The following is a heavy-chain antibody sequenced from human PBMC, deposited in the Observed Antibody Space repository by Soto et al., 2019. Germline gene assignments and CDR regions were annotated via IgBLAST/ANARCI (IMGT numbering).Heavy chain of an antibody. Sequence: GGSLRLSCAASGFTFSSYGMHWVRQAPGKGLEWVAVISYDGSNKYYADSVKGRFTISRDNSKNTLYLQMNSLRAEDTAVYYCAKGGDGYNPPNYYYYYGMDVWGQGTTVTVSS. CDR1: GFTFSSYG. CDR3: AKGGDGYNPPNYYYYYGMDV. J-gene: IGHJ6*02. V-gene: IGHV3-30*18. CDR2: ISYDGSNK. D-gene: IGHD5-12*01.